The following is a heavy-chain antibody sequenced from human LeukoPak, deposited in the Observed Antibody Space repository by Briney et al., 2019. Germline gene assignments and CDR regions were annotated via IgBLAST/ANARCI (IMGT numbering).Heavy chain of an antibody. Sequence: HSGGSLRPSCAASGFTFSSYAMSWVRQAPGKGLEWASAISGSGGSTYYADSVKGRFTISRDNSKNTLYLQMNSLRAEDTAVYYCAKDKVVTSPFDYWGQGTLVTVSS. CDR2: ISGSGGST. J-gene: IGHJ4*02. CDR3: AKDKVVTSPFDY. D-gene: IGHD2-21*02. CDR1: GFTFSSYA. V-gene: IGHV3-23*01.